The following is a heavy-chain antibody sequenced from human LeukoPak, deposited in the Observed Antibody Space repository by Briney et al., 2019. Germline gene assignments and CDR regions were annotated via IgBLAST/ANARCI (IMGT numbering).Heavy chain of an antibody. J-gene: IGHJ3*02. V-gene: IGHV3-7*01. CDR3: ATISAQTFDI. D-gene: IGHD5-24*01. CDR2: IKPDGSDK. Sequence: GGSLRLSCVVSGFSFRSHWVNWVRQSPGRGREWVANIKPDGSDKYYVDSARGRFTVSRDNAKNSAFLQMNSLRAEDTAIYYCATISAQTFDIWGQGTLVSVSS. CDR1: GFSFRSHW.